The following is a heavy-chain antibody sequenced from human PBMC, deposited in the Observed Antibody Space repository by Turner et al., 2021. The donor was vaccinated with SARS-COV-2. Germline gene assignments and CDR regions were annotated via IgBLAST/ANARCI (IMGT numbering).Heavy chain of an antibody. CDR1: GFTFSSYG. CDR2: ISYDGSNK. V-gene: IGHV3-30*18. J-gene: IGHJ4*02. CDR3: AKEGFGYSYGSYYFDY. D-gene: IGHD5-18*01. Sequence: QVQLVESGGGVVQPGRSLRLSCAAYGFTFSSYGMHWVRQAPGKGLEWVAVISYDGSNKYYADSVKGRFTISRDNSKNTLYLQMNSLRAEDTAVYYCAKEGFGYSYGSYYFDYWGQGTLVTVSS.